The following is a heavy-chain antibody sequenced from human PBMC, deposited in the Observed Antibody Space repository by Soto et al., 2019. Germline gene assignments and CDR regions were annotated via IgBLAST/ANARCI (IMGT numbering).Heavy chain of an antibody. V-gene: IGHV1-8*01. CDR3: ARSHTRITIFGVVIKGWFDP. CDR1: GYTFTSYD. CDR2: MNPNSGNT. D-gene: IGHD3-3*01. Sequence: ASVKVSCKASGYTFTSYDINWVRQATGQGLEWMGWMNPNSGNTGYAQKFQGRVTMTRNTSISTAYMELSSLRSEDTAVYYCARSHTRITIFGVVIKGWFDPWGQGTLVTVSS. J-gene: IGHJ5*02.